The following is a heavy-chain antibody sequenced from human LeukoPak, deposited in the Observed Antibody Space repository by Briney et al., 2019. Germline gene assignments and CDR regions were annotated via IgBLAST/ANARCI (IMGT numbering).Heavy chain of an antibody. D-gene: IGHD6-6*01. CDR1: GGSISSGGYY. V-gene: IGHV4-31*03. CDR2: IYYSGST. Sequence: SETLSLTCTVSGGSISSGGYYWSWIRQHPGKGLEWIGYIYYSGSTYYNPSLKSRVTISVDTSKNQFSLKLSSVTAADTAVYYCARASIAARPHFDYWGQGTLVTVSS. J-gene: IGHJ4*02. CDR3: ARASIAARPHFDY.